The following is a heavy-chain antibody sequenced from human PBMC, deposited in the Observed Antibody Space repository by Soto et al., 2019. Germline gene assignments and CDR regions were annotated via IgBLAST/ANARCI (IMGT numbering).Heavy chain of an antibody. D-gene: IGHD2-2*01. V-gene: IGHV3-7*01. CDR2: IRQDGGDK. J-gene: IGHJ3*02. CDR1: GFTFSNHY. Sequence: EVQLVESGGGLVQPGGSLRLSCAASGFTFSNHYMSWVRQAPGKGLEWVANIRQDGGDKYYLDSVKGRFTISRDNAENSVYLQMNSLRAEDTAVYYCAREAIVLAPATSDDACDIWGQGTSVTVSS. CDR3: AREAIVLAPATSDDACDI.